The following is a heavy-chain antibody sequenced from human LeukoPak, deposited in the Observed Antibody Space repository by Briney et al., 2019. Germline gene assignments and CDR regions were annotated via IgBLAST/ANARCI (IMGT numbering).Heavy chain of an antibody. D-gene: IGHD4-17*01. Sequence: ASVKVSCKASGYTFTGYYMHWVRQAPGQGLEWMGWINPNSGGTNYAQKFQGRVTMTRDTSISTAYMELSRLRSDDTAVYYCAREGVKYGDYEHFDYGGKGTLVTVSS. V-gene: IGHV1-2*02. J-gene: IGHJ4*02. CDR1: GYTFTGYY. CDR3: AREGVKYGDYEHFDY. CDR2: INPNSGGT.